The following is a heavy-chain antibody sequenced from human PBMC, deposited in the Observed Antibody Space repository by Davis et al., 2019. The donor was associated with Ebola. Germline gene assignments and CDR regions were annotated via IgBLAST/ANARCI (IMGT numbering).Heavy chain of an antibody. D-gene: IGHD4-11*01. CDR3: GRFADYLYSMDV. CDR2: ISWDGSTT. V-gene: IGHV3-43*01. J-gene: IGHJ6*03. Sequence: GESLKISCTAFGFSSQHFSMNWVRLVPGKGLEWVSFISWDGSTTYYADSVKGRFTVSRDNSQKSLYLQMDSLTAEDTALYYCGRFADYLYSMDVWGQGTTVTVSS. CDR1: GFSSQHFS.